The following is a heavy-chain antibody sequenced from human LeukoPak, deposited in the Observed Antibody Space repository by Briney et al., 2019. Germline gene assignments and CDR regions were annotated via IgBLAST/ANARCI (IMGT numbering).Heavy chain of an antibody. CDR2: IYTSGST. Sequence: SETLSLTCTVSGGSISSYYWSWIRQPPGKGLEWIGYIYTSGSTNYNPSLKSRVTISVDTSKNQFSLKLSSVTAADMAVYYCARGGPYSSSYYYYVDVWGKGTTVTVSS. CDR1: GGSISSYY. CDR3: ARGGPYSSSYYYYVDV. J-gene: IGHJ6*03. D-gene: IGHD6-13*01. V-gene: IGHV4-4*09.